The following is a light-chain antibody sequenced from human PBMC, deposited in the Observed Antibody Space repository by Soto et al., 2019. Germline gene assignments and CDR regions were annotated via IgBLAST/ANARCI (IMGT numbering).Light chain of an antibody. Sequence: QSVLTQPPSVSGAPGQRVTISCTGTSSNIGAGYDVNWYQHLPGAAPKLLIYTNGNRPSGVPDRFSGSKSGTSASLDITGLQAEDEADYYCQAYDSGLSGSVFGGGTMLTVL. CDR2: TNG. CDR1: SSNIGAGYD. CDR3: QAYDSGLSGSV. J-gene: IGLJ3*02. V-gene: IGLV1-40*01.